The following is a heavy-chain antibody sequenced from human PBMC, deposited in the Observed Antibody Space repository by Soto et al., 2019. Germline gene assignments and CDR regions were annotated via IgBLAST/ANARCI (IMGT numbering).Heavy chain of an antibody. CDR1: GYTFTSYG. CDR3: AREIVTTIVVVPGY. D-gene: IGHD3-22*01. Sequence: ASVKVSCKASGYTFTSYGISWVRQAPGQGLEWMGWISAYNGDTNYAQKLQGRVTMTTDTSTSTAYMELRSLRSDDTAVYYCAREIVTTIVVVPGYWGQGTMGTVSS. CDR2: ISAYNGDT. J-gene: IGHJ4*02. V-gene: IGHV1-18*01.